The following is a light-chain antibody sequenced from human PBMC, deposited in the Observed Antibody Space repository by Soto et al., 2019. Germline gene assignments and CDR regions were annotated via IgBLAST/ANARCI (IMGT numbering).Light chain of an antibody. CDR2: GNS. CDR1: SSNIGAGYD. Sequence: QSVLTQPPSVSGAPGQRITISCTGSSSNIGAGYDVHWYQQLPGTAPKLLIYGNSNRPSGVPDRFPGSKSGTSASLAITGLQAEDEADYYCQSYDSSLSGPSFGGGTKLTVL. CDR3: QSYDSSLSGPS. J-gene: IGLJ2*01. V-gene: IGLV1-40*01.